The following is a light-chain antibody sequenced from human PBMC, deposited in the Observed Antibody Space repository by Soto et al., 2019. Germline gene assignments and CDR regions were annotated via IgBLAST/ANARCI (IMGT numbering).Light chain of an antibody. CDR1: QGIRTF. Sequence: DIQLTQSPSFLSASVGDRVTFTCRASQGIRTFSAWYQQRPGKAPKLPIHTASTLQSGVPSRFSGSGSGTDFTLTISSVQPEDSATYYCQQLISYPITFGQGTRLEI. CDR3: QQLISYPIT. V-gene: IGKV1-9*01. CDR2: TAS. J-gene: IGKJ5*01.